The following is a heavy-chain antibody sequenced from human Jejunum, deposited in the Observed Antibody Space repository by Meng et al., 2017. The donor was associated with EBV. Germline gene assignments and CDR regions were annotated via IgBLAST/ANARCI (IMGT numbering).Heavy chain of an antibody. CDR2: VYYTGGT. CDR1: GGSISGSY. Sequence: QGQLKGSGPGLVKPSETLSLTCTVSGGSISGSYWNWIRQSPGKGLEWIGYVYYTGGTNYNPSLRGRVTISVDTSKNQFSLNLISVTAADTAVYFCAREIPAAGKFDSWGQGALVTVSS. V-gene: IGHV4-59*01. D-gene: IGHD6-13*01. J-gene: IGHJ4*02. CDR3: AREIPAAGKFDS.